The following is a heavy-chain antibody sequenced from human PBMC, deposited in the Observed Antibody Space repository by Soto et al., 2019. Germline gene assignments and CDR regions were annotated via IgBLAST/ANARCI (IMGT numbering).Heavy chain of an antibody. V-gene: IGHV3-11*06. D-gene: IGHD2-2*01. J-gene: IGHJ4*02. CDR1: GFTFSDYY. Sequence: QVQLVESGGGLVKPGASLRLSCAASGFTFSDYYMSWIRQTPGKGLEWVSYITGSSVYTNYADSVKGRFTISRDNAKNSLYLQMSSLRAEDTAVYYCARGRRTTSQTDFDYWGQGTLVTVSS. CDR2: ITGSSVYT. CDR3: ARGRRTTSQTDFDY.